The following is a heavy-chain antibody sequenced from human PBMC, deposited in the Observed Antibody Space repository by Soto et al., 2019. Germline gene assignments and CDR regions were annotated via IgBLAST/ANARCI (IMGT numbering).Heavy chain of an antibody. CDR2: IYYSGST. D-gene: IGHD2-2*01. J-gene: IGHJ6*03. CDR1: GGSISSSSYY. CDR3: ARLYCSSTSCYWSYYYYMDV. V-gene: IGHV4-39*01. Sequence: SETLSLTCTVSGGSISSSSYYWGWIRQPPGKGLECIGSIYYSGSTYYNPSLKSRVTISVDTSKNQFSLKLSSVTAADTAVYYCARLYCSSTSCYWSYYYYMDVWGKGTTVTVSS.